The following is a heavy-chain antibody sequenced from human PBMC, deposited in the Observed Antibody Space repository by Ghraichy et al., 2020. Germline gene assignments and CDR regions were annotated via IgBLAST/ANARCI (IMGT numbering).Heavy chain of an antibody. Sequence: GGSLRLSCAASGFTFSSYSMNWVRQAPGKGLEWVSYISSSSSTIYYADSVKGRFTISRDNAKNSLYLQMNSLRDEDTAVYYCARRGIGVRGVIGPGGMDVWGQGTTVTVSS. CDR3: ARRGIGVRGVIGPGGMDV. D-gene: IGHD3-10*01. CDR2: ISSSSSTI. CDR1: GFTFSSYS. V-gene: IGHV3-48*02. J-gene: IGHJ6*02.